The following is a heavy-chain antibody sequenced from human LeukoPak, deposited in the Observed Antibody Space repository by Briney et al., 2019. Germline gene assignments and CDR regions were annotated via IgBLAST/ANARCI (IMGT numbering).Heavy chain of an antibody. V-gene: IGHV4-59*01. CDR1: GGSISFYY. J-gene: IGHJ4*02. Sequence: SETLSLTCSVSGGSISFYYWSWIRQSPGQGLECIGYISYSGSTNYNPSLKSRVTISVDTSTNQFSLKLNSVTTADTAVYYWARADGRGYIYGVPMYFDSWGQGTLVTVSS. CDR3: ARADGRGYIYGVPMYFDS. CDR2: ISYSGST. D-gene: IGHD5-18*01.